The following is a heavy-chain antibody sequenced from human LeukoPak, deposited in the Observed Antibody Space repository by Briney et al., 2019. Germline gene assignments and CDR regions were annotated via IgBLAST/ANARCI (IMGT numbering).Heavy chain of an antibody. D-gene: IGHD4-17*01. V-gene: IGHV3-30*18. J-gene: IGHJ4*02. CDR1: GFTFSSYG. CDR2: ISYDGSNK. CDR3: ANGESDYGDYVGFDY. Sequence: PGGSLRLSCAASGFTFSSYGMHWVRQAPGKGLEWVAVISYDGSNKYYADPVKGRFTISRDNSKNTLYLQMNSLRAEDTAVYYCANGESDYGDYVGFDYWGQGTLVTVSS.